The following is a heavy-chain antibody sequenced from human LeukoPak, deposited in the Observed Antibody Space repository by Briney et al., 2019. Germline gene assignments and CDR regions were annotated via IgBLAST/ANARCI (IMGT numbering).Heavy chain of an antibody. Sequence: ASVKVSCKASGYTFTGYYMHWVRQAPGQGLEWMGWINPNSGGTNYAQKFQGRVTMTRDTSISTAYMELSRLRSEDTAVYYCARDQGSGWQRAAFDIWGQGTMVTVSS. J-gene: IGHJ3*02. CDR3: ARDQGSGWQRAAFDI. D-gene: IGHD6-19*01. CDR1: GYTFTGYY. CDR2: INPNSGGT. V-gene: IGHV1-2*02.